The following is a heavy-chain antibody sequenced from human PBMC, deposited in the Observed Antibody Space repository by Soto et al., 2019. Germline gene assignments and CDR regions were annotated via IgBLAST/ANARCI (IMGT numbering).Heavy chain of an antibody. Sequence: ASVKVSCKASGGTFNRYAISWVRQAPGQGLEWMGGIIPIFGIGNDAQRFQGRVTITADESTGTAYMELSSLRSEDTAVYYCARGPSYGHYFDYWGQGTLVTVSS. J-gene: IGHJ4*02. CDR2: IIPIFGIG. D-gene: IGHD5-18*01. CDR1: GGTFNRYA. V-gene: IGHV1-69*13. CDR3: ARGPSYGHYFDY.